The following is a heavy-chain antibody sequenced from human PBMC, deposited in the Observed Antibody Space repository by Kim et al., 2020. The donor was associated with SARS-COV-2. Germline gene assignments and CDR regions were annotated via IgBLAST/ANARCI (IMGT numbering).Heavy chain of an antibody. D-gene: IGHD3-3*01. V-gene: IGHV4-39*01. Sequence: NPSLKSRVTISVDTSKNQFSLKLSSVTAADTAVYYCASERYYDFWSGYSYWGQGTLVTVSS. CDR3: ASERYYDFWSGYSY. J-gene: IGHJ4*02.